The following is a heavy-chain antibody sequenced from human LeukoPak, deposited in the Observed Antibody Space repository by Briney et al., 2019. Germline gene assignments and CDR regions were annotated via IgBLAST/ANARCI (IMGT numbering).Heavy chain of an antibody. CDR1: GGSISSYY. J-gene: IGHJ4*02. V-gene: IGHV4-59*01. CDR3: ARGYYDILTGYSPLPFDY. CDR2: IYYSGST. Sequence: PSETLSLTCTVSGGSISSYYWSWIRQPPGKGLEWIGYIYYSGSTNYNPSLKSRVTISVDTSKNQFSLKLSSVTAADTAVYYCARGYYDILTGYSPLPFDYWGQGTLVTVSS. D-gene: IGHD3-9*01.